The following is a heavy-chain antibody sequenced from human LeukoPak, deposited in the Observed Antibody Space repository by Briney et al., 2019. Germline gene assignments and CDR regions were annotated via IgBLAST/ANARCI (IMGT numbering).Heavy chain of an antibody. CDR2: INPSGGST. Sequence: GASLKVSCKASGYTFTSYYMHGVRQAPGQGLEWMGIINPSGGSTSYAQKFQGRVTMTRDTSTSTVYMELSSLRSEDTAVYYCARDGELRYFDWFEDILGNAYHYFDYWGQGTLVTVSS. D-gene: IGHD3-9*01. CDR3: ARDGELRYFDWFEDILGNAYHYFDY. V-gene: IGHV1-46*01. CDR1: GYTFTSYY. J-gene: IGHJ4*02.